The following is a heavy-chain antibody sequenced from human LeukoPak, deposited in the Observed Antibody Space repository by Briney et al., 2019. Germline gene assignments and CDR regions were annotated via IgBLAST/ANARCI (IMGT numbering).Heavy chain of an antibody. D-gene: IGHD5-18*01. Sequence: PGGSLRLSCAASGFTFSSYAMHWVRQAPGKGLERVAVISYDGSNKYYADSVKGRFTISRDNSKNTLYLQMNSLRAEDTAVYYCARDLSAMGDYWGQGTLVTVSS. CDR3: ARDLSAMGDY. CDR2: ISYDGSNK. J-gene: IGHJ4*02. V-gene: IGHV3-30*04. CDR1: GFTFSSYA.